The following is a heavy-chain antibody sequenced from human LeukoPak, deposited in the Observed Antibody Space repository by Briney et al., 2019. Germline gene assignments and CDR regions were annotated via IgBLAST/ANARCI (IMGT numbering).Heavy chain of an antibody. CDR1: GGSFSGYY. CDR2: INYSGST. CDR3: VRRTSGSYSDY. Sequence: PSETLSLTCAVYGGSFSGYYWSWIRQPPGKGLGWIGEINYSGSTNYNPSLKSRVTISVDTSKNQFSLKLNSVTAADTAVYYCVRRTSGSYSDYWGQGTLVTVSS. J-gene: IGHJ4*02. D-gene: IGHD1-26*01. V-gene: IGHV4-34*01.